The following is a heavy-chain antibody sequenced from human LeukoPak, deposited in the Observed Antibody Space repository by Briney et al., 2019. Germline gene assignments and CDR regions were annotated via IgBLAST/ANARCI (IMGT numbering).Heavy chain of an antibody. CDR2: IYYSGST. V-gene: IGHV4-59*08. J-gene: IGHJ5*02. D-gene: IGHD2-21*02. CDR3: ARADCGGDCYSNADWFDP. Sequence: SETLFLTCTVSGGSISSYYWSWIRQPPGKGLEWIGYIYYSGSTNYNPSLKSRVTISVDTSKNQFSLKLSSVTAADTAVYYCARADCGGDCYSNADWFDPWGQGTLVTVSS. CDR1: GGSISSYY.